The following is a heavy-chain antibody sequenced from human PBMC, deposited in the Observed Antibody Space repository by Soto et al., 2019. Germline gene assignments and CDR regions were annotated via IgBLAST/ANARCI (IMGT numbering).Heavy chain of an antibody. CDR3: ARDVRGALPHYGMDV. CDR1: GFTFSSYA. Sequence: GGSLRLSCAASGFTFSSYAMSWVRQAPGKGLDWVSTISGSGSTTYYADSVKGRFTISRDNSKNTLYLQMHSLRAEDKAVFYCARDVRGALPHYGMDVWGQGTTVTVSS. V-gene: IGHV3-23*01. J-gene: IGHJ6*02. CDR2: ISGSGSTT. D-gene: IGHD3-10*02.